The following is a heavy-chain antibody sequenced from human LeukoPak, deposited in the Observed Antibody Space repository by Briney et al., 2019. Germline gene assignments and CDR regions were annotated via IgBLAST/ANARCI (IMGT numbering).Heavy chain of an antibody. J-gene: IGHJ4*02. Sequence: PGGSLRLSCAASGFTVSSNYMSWVRQAPGKGLEWVSVIYSGGSTYYADSVKGRFTISRDNSKNTLYLQMNSLRAEDTAVYCCARMAVTTLTFDYWGQGTLVTVSS. D-gene: IGHD4-17*01. CDR3: ARMAVTTLTFDY. CDR1: GFTVSSNY. V-gene: IGHV3-53*01. CDR2: IYSGGST.